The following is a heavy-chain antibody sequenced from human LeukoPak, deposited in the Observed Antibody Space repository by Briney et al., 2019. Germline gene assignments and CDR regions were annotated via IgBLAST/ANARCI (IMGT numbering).Heavy chain of an antibody. J-gene: IGHJ4*02. CDR3: ARGRYCSSTSCYTALYLFDY. V-gene: IGHV1-18*01. CDR1: GGTFSSYA. CDR2: ISAYNGNT. D-gene: IGHD2-2*02. Sequence: ASVKVSCKASGGTFSSYAISWMRQAPGQGLEWMGWISAYNGNTNYAQKLQGRVTMTTDTSTSTAYMELRSLRSDDTAVYYCARGRYCSSTSCYTALYLFDYWGQGTLVTVSS.